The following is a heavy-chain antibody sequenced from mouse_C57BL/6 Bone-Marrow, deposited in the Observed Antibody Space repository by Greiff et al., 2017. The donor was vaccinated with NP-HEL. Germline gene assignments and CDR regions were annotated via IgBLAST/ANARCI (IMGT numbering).Heavy chain of an antibody. CDR2: ISYDGSN. Sequence: EVQLVESGPGLVKPSQSLSLTCSVSGYSITSGYYWNWIRQLPGNQLEWMGYISYDGSNNYNPSLKNRISITRDTSKNQFFLKLNSVTTEDTATYYCARVKETYYSNYYAMDYWGQGTSVTVSS. J-gene: IGHJ4*01. CDR3: ARVKETYYSNYYAMDY. D-gene: IGHD2-5*01. V-gene: IGHV3-6*01. CDR1: GYSITSGYY.